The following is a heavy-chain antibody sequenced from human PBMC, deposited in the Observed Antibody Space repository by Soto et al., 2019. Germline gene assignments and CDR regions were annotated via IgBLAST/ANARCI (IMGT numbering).Heavy chain of an antibody. V-gene: IGHV5-10-1*01. J-gene: IGHJ6*02. CDR1: GYSFTSHW. CDR3: ARLSKLGYIDGADFPSYGMDV. CDR2: IDPSDSHT. Sequence: GESLKISCKGSGYSFTSHWITWVRQMPGKGLEWMGRIDPSDSHTNYSPSFQGHVTISADKSISTAYLQWSSLKASDTAIYYCARLSKLGYIDGADFPSYGMDVWGRGTTVTVSS. D-gene: IGHD6-13*01.